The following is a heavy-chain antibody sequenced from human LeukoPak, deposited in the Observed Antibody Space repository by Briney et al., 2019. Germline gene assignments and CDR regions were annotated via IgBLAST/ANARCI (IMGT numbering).Heavy chain of an antibody. D-gene: IGHD3/OR15-3a*01. V-gene: IGHV4-39*01. CDR2: IYYGENT. CDR3: ARQTGSGLFILP. CDR1: GGSISSGPYY. J-gene: IGHJ4*02. Sequence: SETLSLTCTVSGGSISSGPYYWGWIRQPPGKGLEWIGNIYYGENTYYNPSLKSQVSISIDTSKNQFSLRLTSVTAADTAVYYCARQTGSGLFILPGGQGTLVTVSS.